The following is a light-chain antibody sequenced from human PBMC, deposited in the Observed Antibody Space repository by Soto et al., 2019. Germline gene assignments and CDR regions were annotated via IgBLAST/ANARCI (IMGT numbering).Light chain of an antibody. V-gene: IGKV3-20*01. Sequence: EIVLTQSPGTLSLSPGERATLSCRASQSVSSNYLAWYQQKPGQAPRLLIYGASSRATGIPDRFSGSGSGTEFTLTISSLQSEDFAVYYCQQYSSSPSFGQGTRLEI. J-gene: IGKJ5*01. CDR3: QQYSSSPS. CDR1: QSVSSNY. CDR2: GAS.